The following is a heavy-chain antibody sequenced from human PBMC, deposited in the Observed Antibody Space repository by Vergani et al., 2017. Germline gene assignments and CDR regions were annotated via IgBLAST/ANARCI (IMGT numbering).Heavy chain of an antibody. CDR1: GGSISSSSYY. V-gene: IGHV4-39*01. D-gene: IGHD3-9*01. Sequence: QLQLQESGPGLVKPSETLSLTCTVSGGSISSSSYYWGWIRQPPGKGLVWIGSIYYSGTTYYNPSLKSRVNISVDTSKHQFSLKLSSVTAADTAVYYCARWNYDILSLRVAPYYYYYMDVWGKGTTVTVSS. CDR2: IYYSGTT. CDR3: ARWNYDILSLRVAPYYYYYMDV. J-gene: IGHJ6*03.